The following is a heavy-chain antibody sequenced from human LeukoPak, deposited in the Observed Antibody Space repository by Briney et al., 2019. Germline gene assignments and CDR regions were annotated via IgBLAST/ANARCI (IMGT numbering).Heavy chain of an antibody. Sequence: SETLSLTCAVSGYSISSGYYWGWIRQPPGKGLEWIGSIYHSGSTYYNPSLKSRVTISVGTSKNQFSLKLSSVTAADTAVYYCARLGSGSQTFDYWGQGTLVTVSS. CDR3: ARLGSGSQTFDY. V-gene: IGHV4-38-2*01. D-gene: IGHD3-10*02. J-gene: IGHJ4*02. CDR1: GYSISSGYY. CDR2: IYHSGST.